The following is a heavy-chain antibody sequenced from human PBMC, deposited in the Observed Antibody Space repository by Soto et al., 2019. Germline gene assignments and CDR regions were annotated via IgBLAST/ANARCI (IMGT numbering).Heavy chain of an antibody. D-gene: IGHD3-16*01. V-gene: IGHV3-21*01. Sequence: EVQLVESGGGLVKPGGSLRLSCAASGFTFSSYSMNWVRQAPGKGLEWVSSISSSSSYIYYADSVKGRFTISRDNAKNSLYLQRNSLIAEDKAVYYCARGGTHYYYGMDVWGQGTTVTVSS. J-gene: IGHJ6*02. CDR2: ISSSSSYI. CDR1: GFTFSSYS. CDR3: ARGGTHYYYGMDV.